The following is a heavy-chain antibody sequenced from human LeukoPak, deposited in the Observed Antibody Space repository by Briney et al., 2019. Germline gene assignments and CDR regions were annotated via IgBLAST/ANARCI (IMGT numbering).Heavy chain of an antibody. CDR3: ARVYYDILTGYWNQNDYLDY. Sequence: ASVKVSCKASGYTFTGYYMHWVRQAPGQGLEWMGRINPNSGGTNYAQKFQGRVTMTRDTSISTAYMELSRLRSDDTAVYYCARVYYDILTGYWNQNDYLDYWGQGTLVTVSS. CDR1: GYTFTGYY. CDR2: INPNSGGT. V-gene: IGHV1-2*06. J-gene: IGHJ4*02. D-gene: IGHD3-9*01.